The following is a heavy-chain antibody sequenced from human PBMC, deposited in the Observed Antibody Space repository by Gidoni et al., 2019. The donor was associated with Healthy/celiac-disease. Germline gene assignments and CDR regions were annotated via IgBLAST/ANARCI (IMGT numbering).Heavy chain of an antibody. J-gene: IGHJ4*02. D-gene: IGHD4-4*01. CDR2: ISGSGGST. V-gene: IGHV3-23*01. CDR1: GFTFSSYA. Sequence: EVQLLDSGGGLLQPGGSLRLSCAASGFTFSSYAMSWVRQAPGKGLEWVSAISGSGGSTYYADSGKGRCTIARDNAKNTLYLQMNSLRAEDTAVYYCAKGRSNYGDNPDWGQGTLVTVSS. CDR3: AKGRSNYGDNPD.